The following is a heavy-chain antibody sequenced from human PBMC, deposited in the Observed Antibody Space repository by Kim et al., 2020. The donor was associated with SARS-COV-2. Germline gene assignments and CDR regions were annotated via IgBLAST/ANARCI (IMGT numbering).Heavy chain of an antibody. V-gene: IGHV4-39*01. D-gene: IGHD6-6*01. CDR1: GGSISSSSYY. CDR3: ATWLSIAALRLNYYYYGMDV. CDR2: IYYSGST. Sequence: SETLSLTCTVSGGSISSSSYYWGWIRQPPGKGLEWIGSIYYSGSTYYNPSLKSRVTISVDTSKNQFSLKLSSVTAADTAVYYCATWLSIAALRLNYYYYGMDVWGQGTTVTVSS. J-gene: IGHJ6*02.